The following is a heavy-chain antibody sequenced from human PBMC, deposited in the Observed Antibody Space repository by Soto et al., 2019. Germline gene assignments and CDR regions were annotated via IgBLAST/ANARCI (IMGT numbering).Heavy chain of an antibody. J-gene: IGHJ6*02. CDR1: GFSFRNAW. CDR3: TTDLQAYCDGATCYAGNYYYDDMDV. V-gene: IGHV3-15*01. Sequence: GGSLRLSCAASGFSFRNAWMSWVRQAPGKGLEWVGHIKSQGDGGTRDYAAPVKGRFTISRDDSKNTLFLQMNSLKNEDTAVYFCTTDLQAYCDGATCYAGNYYYDDMDVWGQGTTVTVS. CDR2: IKSQGDGGTR. D-gene: IGHD2-21*01.